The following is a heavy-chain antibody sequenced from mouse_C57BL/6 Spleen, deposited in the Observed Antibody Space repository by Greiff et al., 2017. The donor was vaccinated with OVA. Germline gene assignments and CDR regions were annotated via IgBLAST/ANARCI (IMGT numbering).Heavy chain of an antibody. D-gene: IGHD4-1*01. V-gene: IGHV1-61*01. CDR2: IYPSDSET. J-gene: IGHJ1*03. CDR3: ARSGTGWYFDG. CDR1: GYTFTSYW. Sequence: QVQLQQPGAELVRPGSSVKLSCKASGYTFTSYWMDWVKQRPGQGLEWIGNIYPSDSETHYNQKFKDKATLTVDKSSSTAYMQLSSLTSEDSAVYYCARSGTGWYFDGWGTGTTVTVSS.